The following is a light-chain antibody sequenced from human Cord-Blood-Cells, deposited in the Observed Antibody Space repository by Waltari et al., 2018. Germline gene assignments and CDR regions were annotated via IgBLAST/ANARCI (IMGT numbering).Light chain of an antibody. V-gene: IGLV1-47*01. CDR1: SSNIGSNY. J-gene: IGLJ2*01. Sequence: QSVLTQPPSVSGTPGQRVTISCSGRSSNIGSNYVYWYQQLPGTAPKLLIYRNNQRPSGVPDRFSGSKSGTSASLAISGLRSEDEADYYCAAWDDSLSGVVFGGGTKLTVL. CDR2: RNN. CDR3: AAWDDSLSGVV.